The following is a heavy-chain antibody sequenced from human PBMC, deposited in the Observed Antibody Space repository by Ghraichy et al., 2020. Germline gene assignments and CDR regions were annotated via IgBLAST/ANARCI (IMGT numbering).Heavy chain of an antibody. CDR3: ARDDYSNNGMDV. CDR1: GGSFSGYY. D-gene: IGHD5-12*01. V-gene: IGHV4-34*01. Sequence: SETLSLTCAVYGGSFSGYYWSWIRQPPGKGLEWIGEINHSGSTNYNPSLKSRVTISVDTSKNQFSLKLSSVTAADTAVYYCARDDYSNNGMDVWGQGTTVTVSS. CDR2: INHSGST. J-gene: IGHJ6*02.